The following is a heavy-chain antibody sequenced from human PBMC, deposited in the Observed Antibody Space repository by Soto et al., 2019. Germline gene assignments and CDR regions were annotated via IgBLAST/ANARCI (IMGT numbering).Heavy chain of an antibody. V-gene: IGHV1-46*01. CDR1: GYTFTSYY. J-gene: IGHJ4*02. CDR3: ARNTGIMITFGGVIVKTHKYYFDY. D-gene: IGHD3-16*02. CDR2: INPSGGST. Sequence: RGAVKVSCKASGYTFTSYYIHWVRQAPGQGVAWMGIINPSGGSTSYAQKFQGRVTMTRDTSTSTVYMELSSLRSEETAVYYCARNTGIMITFGGVIVKTHKYYFDYWGQGTLVTVSS.